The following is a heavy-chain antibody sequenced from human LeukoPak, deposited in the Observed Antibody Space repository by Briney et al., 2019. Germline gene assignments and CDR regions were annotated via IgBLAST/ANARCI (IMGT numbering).Heavy chain of an antibody. CDR2: ISYDGSNK. D-gene: IGHD2-21*01. CDR1: GFTFSSYG. Sequence: PGGSLRLSCAASGFTFSSYGMHWVRQAPGKGLEWVAVISYDGSNKYYADSVKGRFTISRDNSKNTLYLQMNSLRAEDTAVYYCAKDELHIVVVIAPDYWGQGTLVTVSS. CDR3: AKDELHIVVVIAPDY. J-gene: IGHJ4*02. V-gene: IGHV3-30*18.